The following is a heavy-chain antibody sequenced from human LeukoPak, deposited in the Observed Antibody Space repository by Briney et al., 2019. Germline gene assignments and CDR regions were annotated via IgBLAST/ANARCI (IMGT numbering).Heavy chain of an antibody. CDR1: GFTFSSYS. CDR3: ASDNSRWGFFDY. D-gene: IGHD2-21*01. V-gene: IGHV3-21*01. Sequence: GGSLRLSCAASGFTFSSYSMNWVRRAPGKGLEWVSSISSNSSYIYYADSVKGRFTISRDNAKNSLYLQMNSLRAEDTAVYYCASDNSRWGFFDYWGQGTLVTVSS. CDR2: ISSNSSYI. J-gene: IGHJ4*02.